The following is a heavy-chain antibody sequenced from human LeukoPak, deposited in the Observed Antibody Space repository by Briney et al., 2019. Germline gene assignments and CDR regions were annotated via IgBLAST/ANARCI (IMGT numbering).Heavy chain of an antibody. Sequence: PGGSLRLSCAASGFTFDDYAMHWVRQAPGKGLEWVCLISGDGGSTYYADSVKGRFTISRDNSKNSLYLQMNSLRTEDTALYYCAKDHGYYDQRRFDYWGQGTLVTVSS. CDR3: AKDHGYYDQRRFDY. CDR2: ISGDGGST. CDR1: GFTFDDYA. D-gene: IGHD3-22*01. J-gene: IGHJ4*02. V-gene: IGHV3-43*02.